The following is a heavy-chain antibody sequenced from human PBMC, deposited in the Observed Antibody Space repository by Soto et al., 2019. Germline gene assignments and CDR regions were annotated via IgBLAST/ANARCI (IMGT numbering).Heavy chain of an antibody. Sequence: QITLKESGPTLVKPTQTLTLTCTFSGFSLSTSGVGVAWFRQPPGKTLEWLALIYWNDDKRYSPSLKSRLTITKDTSKNQVVLTMTNMDPVDTATYYCVHRREWFGDLSWFDPWGQGTLVTVSS. V-gene: IGHV2-5*01. J-gene: IGHJ5*02. D-gene: IGHD3-10*01. CDR2: IYWNDDK. CDR3: VHRREWFGDLSWFDP. CDR1: GFSLSTSGVG.